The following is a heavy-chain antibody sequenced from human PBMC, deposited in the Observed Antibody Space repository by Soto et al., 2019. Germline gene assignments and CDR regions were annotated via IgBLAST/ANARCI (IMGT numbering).Heavy chain of an antibody. J-gene: IGHJ6*03. Sequence: QVQLVQSGAEVKKPGSSVKVSCKASGGTFSSYTISWVRQAPGQGLEWMGRIIPILGIANYAQKFQRRVTITADKSTSTAYMELSSLRSEDTAVYYCARNGPDQIRADGWYVIYYYMDVWGKGTTVTVSS. V-gene: IGHV1-69*02. CDR1: GGTFSSYT. CDR2: IIPILGIA. D-gene: IGHD6-19*01. CDR3: ARNGPDQIRADGWYVIYYYMDV.